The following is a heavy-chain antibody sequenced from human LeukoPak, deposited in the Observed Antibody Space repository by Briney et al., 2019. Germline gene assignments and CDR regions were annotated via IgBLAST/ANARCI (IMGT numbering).Heavy chain of an antibody. CDR1: RYSIRSDYY. CDR2: IYYSGST. J-gene: IGHJ4*02. CDR3: ARSQPLYCGGDCYPFYFDY. V-gene: IGHV4-59*01. D-gene: IGHD2-21*02. Sequence: ASETLSLTCSVSRYSIRSDYYWSWIRQPPGKGLEWIGYIYYSGSTNYNPSLKSRVTISVDTSKNQFSLKLSSVTAADTAVYYCARSQPLYCGGDCYPFYFDYWGQGTLVTVSS.